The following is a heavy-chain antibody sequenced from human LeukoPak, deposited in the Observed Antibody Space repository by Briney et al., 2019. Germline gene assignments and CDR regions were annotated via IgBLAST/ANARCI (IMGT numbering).Heavy chain of an antibody. CDR3: ARDRWLHLYFDY. D-gene: IGHD5-24*01. CDR1: GGSFSGYY. Sequence: SETLSLTCAVYGGSFSGYYWSWIRQPPGKGLEWIGEINHSGSTNYNPSLKSRVTISVDTSKNQISLKLSSVTAADTAVYYCARDRWLHLYFDYWGQGTLVTVSS. CDR2: INHSGST. V-gene: IGHV4-34*01. J-gene: IGHJ4*02.